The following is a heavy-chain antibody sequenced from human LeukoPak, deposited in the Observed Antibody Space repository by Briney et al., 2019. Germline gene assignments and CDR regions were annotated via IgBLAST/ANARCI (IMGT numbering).Heavy chain of an antibody. Sequence: SETRSLTCAVYGGSFSGYYWSWIRQPPGKGLEWIGEINHSGSTNYNPSLKSRVTVSVDTSKNQFSLKLISVTAADTAVYYCARGDNYYDSSGYSTWGQGTLVTVSS. CDR2: INHSGST. CDR1: GGSFSGYY. CDR3: ARGDNYYDSSGYST. D-gene: IGHD3-22*01. J-gene: IGHJ4*02. V-gene: IGHV4-34*01.